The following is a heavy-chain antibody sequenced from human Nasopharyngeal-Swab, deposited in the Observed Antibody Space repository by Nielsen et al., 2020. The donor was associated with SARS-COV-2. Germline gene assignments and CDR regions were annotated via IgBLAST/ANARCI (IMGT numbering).Heavy chain of an antibody. V-gene: IGHV1-8*01. J-gene: IGHJ4*02. CDR2: MTPKTGYT. CDR1: GFTFTTYD. Sequence: ASVKVSCKASGFTFTTYDINWVRQASGQGPEWMGWMTPKTGYTGYAQKFQGRVTMTWNTSISTAYMDLSSLTSEDTAVYYCTRGVPDFGYWGQGTLVTVSS. CDR3: TRGVPDFGY.